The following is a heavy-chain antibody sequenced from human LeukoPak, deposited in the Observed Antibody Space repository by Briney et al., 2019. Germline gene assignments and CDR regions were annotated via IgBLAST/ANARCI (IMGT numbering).Heavy chain of an antibody. V-gene: IGHV3-33*01. CDR3: ARERKPELLSFSDPASGYFDY. Sequence: GRSLRLSCAASGFTFSSYGMHWVRQAPGKGLEWVAVIWYDGSNKYYADSVKGRFTISRDNSKNTLYLQMNSLRAEDTAVYYCARERKPELLSFSDPASGYFDYWGQGTLVTVSS. D-gene: IGHD2-2*01. J-gene: IGHJ4*02. CDR1: GFTFSSYG. CDR2: IWYDGSNK.